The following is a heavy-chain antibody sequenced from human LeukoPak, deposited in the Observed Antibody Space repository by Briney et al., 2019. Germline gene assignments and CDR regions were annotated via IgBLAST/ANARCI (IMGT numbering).Heavy chain of an antibody. V-gene: IGHV4-30-4*08. J-gene: IGHJ6*03. CDR1: GGSISSGDYY. D-gene: IGHD3-10*01. Sequence: SQTLSLTCTVSGGSISSGDYYWSWIRQPPGKGLEWIGYIYYSGSTYYNPSLKSRVTISVDTSKNQFSLKLSSVTAADTAVYYCASGSSAAGSYYYYYMDVWGKGTTVTVSS. CDR2: IYYSGST. CDR3: ASGSSAAGSYYYYYMDV.